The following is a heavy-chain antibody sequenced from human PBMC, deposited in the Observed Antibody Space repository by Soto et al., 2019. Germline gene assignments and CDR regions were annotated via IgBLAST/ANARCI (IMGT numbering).Heavy chain of an antibody. Sequence: GESVKISCKASGYSFTTNWIGWVRQMPGKGLEWMGIIFPGDSDTRYSPSFQGQVTISADKSISTAYLQMNSLRAEDTAVYYCARDHPRGDGHFDYWGQGTLVTVSS. J-gene: IGHJ4*02. CDR3: ARDHPRGDGHFDY. V-gene: IGHV5-51*01. CDR1: GYSFTTNW. D-gene: IGHD2-21*02. CDR2: IFPGDSDT.